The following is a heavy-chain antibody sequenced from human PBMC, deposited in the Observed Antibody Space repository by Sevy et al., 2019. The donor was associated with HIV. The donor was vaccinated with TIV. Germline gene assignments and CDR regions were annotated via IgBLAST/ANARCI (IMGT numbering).Heavy chain of an antibody. CDR3: AREGCTRPHDY. V-gene: IGHV3-23*01. CDR2: LSFGCGKI. CDR1: GFNFNIYS. Sequence: GGSLRLSCAVSGFNFNIYSMTWVRQAPGKGLEWVSTLSFGCGKINYANSVKGRFIISRDDSKNTLYLQMNSLRAEDTAVYFCAREGCTRPHDYWGQGTLVTVSS. J-gene: IGHJ4*02. D-gene: IGHD2-8*01.